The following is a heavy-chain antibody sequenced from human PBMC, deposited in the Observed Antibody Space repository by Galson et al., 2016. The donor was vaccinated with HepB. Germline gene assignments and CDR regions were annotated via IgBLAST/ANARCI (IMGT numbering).Heavy chain of an antibody. CDR2: TYHTSNCYS. CDR1: GDSVSSKSAA. Sequence: CAISGDSVSSKSAAWNWIRHSPSRGLEWLGRTYHTSNCYSDYAVSVKSRITISPDTSKNQFSLQLNSVTPEDTAVYYCARVRSGYSGYANPYYYGMDVWGQGTTVTVAS. D-gene: IGHD5-12*01. V-gene: IGHV6-1*01. CDR3: ARVRSGYSGYANPYYYGMDV. J-gene: IGHJ6*02.